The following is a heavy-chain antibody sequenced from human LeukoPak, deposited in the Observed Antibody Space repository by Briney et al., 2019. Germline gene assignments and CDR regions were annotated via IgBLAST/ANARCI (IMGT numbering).Heavy chain of an antibody. D-gene: IGHD5-12*01. V-gene: IGHV4-59*01. CDR3: ARVVRRGYSGYDYFDY. J-gene: IGHJ4*02. CDR2: TYYSGST. CDR1: GGSISSYY. Sequence: PSETLSLTCTVSGGSISSYYWSWIRQPPGKGLGWIGYTYYSGSTNYNPSLKSRVTISVDTSKNQFSLKLSSVTAADTAVYYCARVVRRGYSGYDYFDYWGQGTLVTVSS.